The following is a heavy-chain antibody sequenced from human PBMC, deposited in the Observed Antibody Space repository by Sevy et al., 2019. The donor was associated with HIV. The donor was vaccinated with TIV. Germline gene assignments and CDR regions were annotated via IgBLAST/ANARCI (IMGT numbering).Heavy chain of an antibody. J-gene: IGHJ4*02. CDR3: ARGEAKYYDRSGHDY. CDR2: ISFDGSNK. V-gene: IGHV3-30-3*01. D-gene: IGHD3-22*01. Sequence: GGSLRLSCAASGFTFSSYAMHWVRQAPGKGLEWVAVISFDGSNKNYADSVKGRFTISRDNSKDTLYLQMNSLRDEDTPVYYCARGEAKYYDRSGHDYWGQGTLVTVSS. CDR1: GFTFSSYA.